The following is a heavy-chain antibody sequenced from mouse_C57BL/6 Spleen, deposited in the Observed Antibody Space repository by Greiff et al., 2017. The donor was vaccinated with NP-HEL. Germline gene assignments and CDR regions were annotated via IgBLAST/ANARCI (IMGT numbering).Heavy chain of an antibody. J-gene: IGHJ2*01. D-gene: IGHD2-4*01. CDR3: ARWEDYPDY. CDR2: INPNNGGT. CDR1: GYTFPDYN. Sequence: VQLQQSGPELVKPGASVKMSCKASGYTFPDYNMHWVKQSHGKSLEWIGYINPNNGGTSYNQKFKGKATLTVTKSSSTAYMELRSLTSEDYAVYYCARWEDYPDYWGQGTTLTVSS. V-gene: IGHV1-22*01.